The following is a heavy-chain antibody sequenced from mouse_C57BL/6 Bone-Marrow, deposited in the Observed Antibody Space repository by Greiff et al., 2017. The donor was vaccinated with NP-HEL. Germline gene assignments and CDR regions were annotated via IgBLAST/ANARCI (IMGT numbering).Heavy chain of an antibody. D-gene: IGHD2-5*01. CDR3: ARHYYSNYFDY. CDR2: ISSGVSYT. CDR1: GFTFSSYG. J-gene: IGHJ2*01. V-gene: IGHV5-6*01. Sequence: EVKVVESGGDLVKPGGSLKLSCAASGFTFSSYGMSWVRQTPDKRLEWVATISSGVSYTYYPDSVKGRFTISRDNAKNTLYLQMSSLKSEDTAMYYCARHYYSNYFDYWGQGTTLTVSS.